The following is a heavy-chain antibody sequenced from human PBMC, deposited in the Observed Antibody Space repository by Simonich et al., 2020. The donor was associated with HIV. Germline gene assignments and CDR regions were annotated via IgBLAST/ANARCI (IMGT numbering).Heavy chain of an antibody. CDR3: ASAFPWGPFDY. V-gene: IGHV4-34*01. CDR2: TNHSGST. Sequence: QVQLQQWGAGLLKPSETLSLTCAVYGASFSGYYWSWLRQPPGKGLEYIGETNHSGSTNNNPPLKSRVTISVDTPKNQFSLKLSSVTAADTAVYYCASAFPWGPFDYWGQGSLVTVSS. D-gene: IGHD7-27*01. CDR1: GASFSGYY. J-gene: IGHJ4*02.